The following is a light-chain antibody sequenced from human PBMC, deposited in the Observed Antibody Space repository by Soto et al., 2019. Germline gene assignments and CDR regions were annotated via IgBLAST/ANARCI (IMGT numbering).Light chain of an antibody. V-gene: IGLV2-14*03. CDR2: AVS. Sequence: QSALTQPASVSGSPGQSITISCTGTSSDVGAYNYVSWHQQHPGKAPKLMIFAVSNRPSGVPNRFSGSKSGDTAALTISGLQAEDEADYYCSSYTRRKTVIFGGGTKLTVL. J-gene: IGLJ2*01. CDR1: SSDVGAYNY. CDR3: SSYTRRKTVI.